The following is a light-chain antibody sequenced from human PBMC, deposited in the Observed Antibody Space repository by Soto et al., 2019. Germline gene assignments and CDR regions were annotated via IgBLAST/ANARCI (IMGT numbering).Light chain of an antibody. CDR2: DAS. Sequence: TQSPSALSLSRRERATISCRASQSVASNYLGWYQQKPGQAPRLLIYDASNRATGIPARFSGSGSGTDFTLTISRLEPEDFAVYYCQHSGDFLWTFGQGTKVDIK. V-gene: IGKV3D-20*02. CDR3: QHSGDFLWT. J-gene: IGKJ1*01. CDR1: QSVASNY.